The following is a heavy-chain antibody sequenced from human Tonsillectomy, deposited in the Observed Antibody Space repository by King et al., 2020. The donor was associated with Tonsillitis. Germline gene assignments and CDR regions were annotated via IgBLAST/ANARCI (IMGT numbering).Heavy chain of an antibody. CDR2: ISYDGSNK. CDR1: GFTFSSYA. Sequence: VQLVESGGGVVQPGRSLRLSCAASGFTFSSYAMHWVRQAPGKGLEWVAVISYDGSNKYYADSMKGRFTISRDKSKNTLYLQMNSLRAEDTAVYYCARVSGSYLAYYFDYWAREPWSPSPQ. V-gene: IGHV3-30*04. D-gene: IGHD3-10*01. CDR3: ARVSGSYLAYYFDY. J-gene: IGHJ4*02.